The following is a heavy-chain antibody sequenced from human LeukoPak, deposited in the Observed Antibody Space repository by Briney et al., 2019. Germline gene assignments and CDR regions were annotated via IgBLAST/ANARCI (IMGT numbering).Heavy chain of an antibody. J-gene: IGHJ4*02. V-gene: IGHV3-23*01. CDR1: GFAFSSYA. Sequence: GGSLRLSCAASGFAFSSYAMSWVRQAPGKGLEWVSAISGSGGSTYYADSVKGRFTISRDNSKNTLYLQMNSLRAEDTAVYYCAKVTYGSGTYGAFDYWGQGTLVTVSS. CDR3: AKVTYGSGTYGAFDY. D-gene: IGHD3-10*01. CDR2: ISGSGGST.